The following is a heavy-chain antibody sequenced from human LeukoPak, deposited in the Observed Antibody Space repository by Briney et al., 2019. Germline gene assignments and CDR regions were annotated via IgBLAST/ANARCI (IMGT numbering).Heavy chain of an antibody. CDR1: GFTFSSYW. V-gene: IGHV3-7*01. CDR2: IKQDGSEK. CDR3: ARDGSCSGGSCSYSPWFDP. Sequence: GGSLRLSCAASGFTFSSYWMSWVRQAPGKGLEWVANIKQDGSEKYYVDSVKGRFTISRDNAKNTLYLQMNSLRAEDTAVYYCARDGSCSGGSCSYSPWFDPWGQGTLVTVSS. J-gene: IGHJ5*02. D-gene: IGHD2-15*01.